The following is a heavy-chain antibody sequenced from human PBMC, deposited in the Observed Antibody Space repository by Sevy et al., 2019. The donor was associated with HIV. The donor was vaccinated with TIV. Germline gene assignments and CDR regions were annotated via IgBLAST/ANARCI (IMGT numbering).Heavy chain of an antibody. D-gene: IGHD2-2*01. J-gene: IGHJ6*02. CDR3: ARDCNSASCLWGLDV. V-gene: IGHV3-7*03. CDR1: GFTSSNYW. CDR2: IKRDGSEK. Sequence: GESLKISCAASGFTSSNYWMTWVRQAPGKGLEWVANIKRDGSEKYYVASVKGRFTISRDNAKNSLYMQMNSLRAEDTAVYYCARDCNSASCLWGLDVWGQGTTVTVS.